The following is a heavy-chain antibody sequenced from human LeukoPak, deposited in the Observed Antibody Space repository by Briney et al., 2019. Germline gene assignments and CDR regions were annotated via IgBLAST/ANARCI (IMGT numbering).Heavy chain of an antibody. CDR3: ARASMDFWSAYYYMDV. CDR1: GGSISSYY. J-gene: IGHJ6*03. Sequence: SETLSLTCTVSGGSISSYYWSWIRQPPGKGLEWIGYIYYSGSTNSNPSLKSRVTISVDTSKNQFSLKLSSVTAADTAVYYCARASMDFWSAYYYMDVWGKGTTVTVS. V-gene: IGHV4-59*01. D-gene: IGHD3-3*01. CDR2: IYYSGST.